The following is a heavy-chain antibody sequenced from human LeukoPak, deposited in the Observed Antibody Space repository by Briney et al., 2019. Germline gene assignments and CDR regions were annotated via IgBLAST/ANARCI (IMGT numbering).Heavy chain of an antibody. V-gene: IGHV4-39*07. CDR2: IYYSGST. J-gene: IGHJ6*04. CDR3: ARGPPYAPGVLDI. Sequence: PSETLSLTCTVSGGSISSSSYYWGWIRQPPGKGLEWIGSIYYSGSTYYNPSLKSRVTILVDTSKNLFSLKLTSVTAADTAVFYCARGPPYAPGVLDIWGKGTTVTISS. CDR1: GGSISSSSYY. D-gene: IGHD7-27*01.